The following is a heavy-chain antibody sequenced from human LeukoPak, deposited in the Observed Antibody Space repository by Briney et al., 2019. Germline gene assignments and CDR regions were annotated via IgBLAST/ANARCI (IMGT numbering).Heavy chain of an antibody. Sequence: GGSLRLSCAASGFTFSSYGMHWVRQAPGKGLEWVAFIRYDGGNKYYADSVKGRFTISRDNSKNTLYLQMNSLRAEDTAVCYCAKDYSKTSYYGSGTYYRPNWFDPWGQGTLVTVSS. CDR1: GFTFSSYG. V-gene: IGHV3-30*02. CDR2: IRYDGGNK. D-gene: IGHD3-10*01. J-gene: IGHJ5*02. CDR3: AKDYSKTSYYGSGTYYRPNWFDP.